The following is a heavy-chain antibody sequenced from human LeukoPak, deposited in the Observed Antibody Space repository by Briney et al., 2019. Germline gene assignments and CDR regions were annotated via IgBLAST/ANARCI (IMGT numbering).Heavy chain of an antibody. CDR3: ARDVGASAPNAFDI. CDR2: ISSSSNYI. V-gene: IGHV3-21*01. D-gene: IGHD1-26*01. J-gene: IGHJ3*02. Sequence: PGGSLRLSCAASGFTFSTYNMNWVRQAPGRGLEWVSSISSSSNYIYYADSVKGRFTISRDNAKNSLYLQMNSLRAEDTDVYYCARDVGASAPNAFDIWGQGTMVTVSS. CDR1: GFTFSTYN.